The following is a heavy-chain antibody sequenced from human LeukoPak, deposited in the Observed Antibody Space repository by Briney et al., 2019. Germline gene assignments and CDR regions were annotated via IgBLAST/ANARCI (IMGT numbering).Heavy chain of an antibody. D-gene: IGHD5-18*01. CDR1: GFTVSSNY. J-gene: IGHJ4*02. Sequence: GGSLRLSCAASGFTVSSNYMSWVRQAPGKGLEWVSVIYSGGSTYYADSVKGRFTISRDNSKNTLYLQMNSLRAEDTAVYYCARKLRGYSYGPLDYWGQGTLVTVSS. CDR2: IYSGGST. V-gene: IGHV3-53*01. CDR3: ARKLRGYSYGPLDY.